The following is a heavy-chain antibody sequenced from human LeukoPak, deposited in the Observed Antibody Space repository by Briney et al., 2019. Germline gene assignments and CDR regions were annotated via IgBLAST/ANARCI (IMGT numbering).Heavy chain of an antibody. V-gene: IGHV3-23*01. CDR1: GFTFSSHG. Sequence: GGSLRLSCAASGFTFSSHGMNWVRQAPGKGLEWVSGISPSGGITYYTDSVKGRFTISRDNSKNTVSLQMNSLKTEDTAVYYCTRRATVTEGWFDPWGQGTLVTVSS. CDR3: TRRATVTEGWFDP. CDR2: ISPSGGIT. J-gene: IGHJ5*02. D-gene: IGHD4-17*01.